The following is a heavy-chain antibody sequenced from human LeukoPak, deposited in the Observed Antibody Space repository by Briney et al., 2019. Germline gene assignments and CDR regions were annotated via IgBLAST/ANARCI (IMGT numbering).Heavy chain of an antibody. V-gene: IGHV1-18*01. CDR3: ARDVDDSSGYYRGDDAFDI. CDR2: ISAYNGNT. CDR1: GYTFTSYG. J-gene: IGHJ3*02. Sequence: WASVKVSCKASGYTFTSYGISWVRQAPGQGLEWMGWISAYNGNTNYAQKLQGRVTMTTDTSTSTAYMELRSLRSDDTAVYYCARDVDDSSGYYRGDDAFDIWGQGTMVTVSS. D-gene: IGHD3-22*01.